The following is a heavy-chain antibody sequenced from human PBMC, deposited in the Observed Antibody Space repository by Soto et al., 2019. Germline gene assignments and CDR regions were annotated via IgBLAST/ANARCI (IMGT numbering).Heavy chain of an antibody. J-gene: IGHJ6*03. CDR2: IWYDGSNK. Sequence: QVQLVESGGGVVKPGRSLRLSCAASGFTFSSYGMHWVRQAPGKGLEWVAVIWYDGSNKYYADSVKGRFTISRDNSKNTLYLQMNSLRAEDTAVYYCARDYTEYYDFWSGYYRGYYMDVWGKGTTVTVSS. CDR1: GFTFSSYG. D-gene: IGHD3-3*01. V-gene: IGHV3-33*01. CDR3: ARDYTEYYDFWSGYYRGYYMDV.